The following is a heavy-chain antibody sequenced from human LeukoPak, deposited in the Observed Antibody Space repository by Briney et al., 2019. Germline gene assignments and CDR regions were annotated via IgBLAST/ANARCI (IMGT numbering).Heavy chain of an antibody. CDR1: GYSFTSYW. J-gene: IGHJ4*02. Sequence: GESLKISCKASGYSFTSYWIGWVRQMPGKGLEWMGIIDPSDSETRYTPSFQGQVTISVDKSLTTADLQWTSLKASDTAMYYCARQTAMGRSGDYWGQGTLVTVSS. D-gene: IGHD5-18*01. CDR2: IDPSDSET. V-gene: IGHV5-51*01. CDR3: ARQTAMGRSGDY.